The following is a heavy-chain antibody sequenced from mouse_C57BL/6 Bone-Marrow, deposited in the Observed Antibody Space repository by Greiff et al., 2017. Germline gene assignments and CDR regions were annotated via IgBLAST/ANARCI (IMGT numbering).Heavy chain of an antibody. V-gene: IGHV1-47*01. CDR1: GYTFTTYP. J-gene: IGHJ2*01. D-gene: IGHD2-1*01. Sequence: QVHVKQPGAELVKPGASVKMSCKASGYTFTTYPIEWMKQNHGKSLEWIGNFHPYNDDTKYNEKFKGKATLTVEKSSSTVYLELSRLTSDYSAVYYCARGGNYGGYYFDYWGQGTTLTVSS. CDR3: ARGGNYGGYYFDY. CDR2: FHPYNDDT.